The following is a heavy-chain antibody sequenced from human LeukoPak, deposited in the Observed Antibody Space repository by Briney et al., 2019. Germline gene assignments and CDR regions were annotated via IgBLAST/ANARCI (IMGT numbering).Heavy chain of an antibody. CDR1: RGSINNQY. D-gene: IGHD3-16*01. V-gene: IGHV4-4*07. CDR3: ARGYYGGAVDS. CDR2: MYTNGES. Sequence: KSSETLSLTCTVSRGSINNQYWSWIRQPAGKGLEWIGRMYTNGESDYNPSLKSRVTMSVDTSKSQFSLKLKSVTAADTAVYYCARGYYGGAVDSWGQGILVIVSS. J-gene: IGHJ4*02.